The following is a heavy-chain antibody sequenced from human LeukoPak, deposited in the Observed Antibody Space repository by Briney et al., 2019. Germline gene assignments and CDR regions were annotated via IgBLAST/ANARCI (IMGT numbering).Heavy chain of an antibody. V-gene: IGHV3-23*01. CDR3: ATGTMVRGVITDIDY. Sequence: PGGSLRLSCAASGFTFSSYGMTWVRQAPGKGLEWASAISGSGGSTYYADSMKGRFTISRDNSKNTLFLQMNSLRAEDTAVYYCATGTMVRGVITDIDYWGQGTLVTVSS. D-gene: IGHD3-10*01. CDR2: ISGSGGST. CDR1: GFTFSSYG. J-gene: IGHJ4*02.